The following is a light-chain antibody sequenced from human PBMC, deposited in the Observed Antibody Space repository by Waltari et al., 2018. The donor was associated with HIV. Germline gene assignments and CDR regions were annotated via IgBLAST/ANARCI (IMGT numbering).Light chain of an antibody. CDR2: DFT. V-gene: IGLV2-11*01. Sequence: QSALTQPRSVSGSPGQSVTISCPGTSSDYGVSYYVSWYQQHPDKAPQLIIYDFTKRPPAVPVCFSGSSSGNTASPSMSGLQAEDEADYYCCSYSGSKTHTVAFGGGTRLTVL. CDR1: SSDYGVSYY. CDR3: CSYSGSKTHTVA. J-gene: IGLJ2*01.